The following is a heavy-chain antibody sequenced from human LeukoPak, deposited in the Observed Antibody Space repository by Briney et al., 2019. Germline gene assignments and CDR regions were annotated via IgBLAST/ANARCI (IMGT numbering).Heavy chain of an antibody. Sequence: SGGSLRLSCAASGFTFSNAWMSWVRQAPGKGLEWVGRIKSKTDGGTTDYAAPVKGRFTISRDDSKNTLYLQMNSLKTEDTAVYYCKGYGETGTSDAFDIWGQGTMVTVSS. D-gene: IGHD1-1*01. CDR3: KGYGETGTSDAFDI. CDR1: GFTFSNAW. CDR2: IKSKTDGGTT. J-gene: IGHJ3*02. V-gene: IGHV3-15*01.